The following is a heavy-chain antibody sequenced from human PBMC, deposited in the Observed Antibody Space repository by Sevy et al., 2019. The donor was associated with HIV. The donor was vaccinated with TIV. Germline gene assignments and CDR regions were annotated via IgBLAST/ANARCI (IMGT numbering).Heavy chain of an antibody. J-gene: IGHJ4*02. V-gene: IGHV4-34*01. Sequence: SETLSLTCAVYGGSFSGYYWSWIRQPPGKGLEWIGEINHSGSTNYNPPLKSRVTISVDTSKNQFSLKLSSVTAADTAVYYCARRGRIAARLSFDYWGQGTLVTVSS. CDR1: GGSFSGYY. CDR2: INHSGST. D-gene: IGHD6-6*01. CDR3: ARRGRIAARLSFDY.